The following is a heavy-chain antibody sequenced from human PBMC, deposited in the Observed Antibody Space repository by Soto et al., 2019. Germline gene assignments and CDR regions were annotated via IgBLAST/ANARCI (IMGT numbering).Heavy chain of an antibody. CDR2: IRSKANSYAT. CDR1: GFTFSGSA. CDR3: TSSIAAAGDY. V-gene: IGHV3-73*01. Sequence: EVQLVESGGGLVQPGGSLKLSCAASGFTFSGSAMHWVRQASGKGLEWVGRIRSKANSYATAYAASVKGRFTISRDDSKNTAYLQMISLKTEDTAVYYCTSSIAAAGDYWGQGTLVTVSS. D-gene: IGHD6-13*01. J-gene: IGHJ4*02.